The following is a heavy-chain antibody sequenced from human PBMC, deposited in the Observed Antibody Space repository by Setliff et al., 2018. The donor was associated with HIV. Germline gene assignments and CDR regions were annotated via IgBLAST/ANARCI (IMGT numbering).Heavy chain of an antibody. Sequence: ASVKVSCKASGYIFTSYDINWVRQATGQGLEWMGWMNPNSGNTGYAQKFQGRVTITRDTSINTAYMELSSLRSEDTAVYYCARGYLISGTQKSYYMDVWGKGTTVTVSS. CDR1: GYIFTSYD. CDR3: ARGYLISGTQKSYYMDV. D-gene: IGHD1-26*01. V-gene: IGHV1-8*03. J-gene: IGHJ6*03. CDR2: MNPNSGNT.